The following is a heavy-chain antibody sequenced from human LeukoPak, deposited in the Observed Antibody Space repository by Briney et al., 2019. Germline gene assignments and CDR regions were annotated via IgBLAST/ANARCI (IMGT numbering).Heavy chain of an antibody. Sequence: ASVKVSCKASGYTFTSYYMHWVRQAPGQGLEWMGIINPSGGSTSYAQKFQGRVTMTRNTSISTAYMELSSLRSEDTAVYYCARGRSSSWYVRAYYFDYWGQGTLVTVSS. CDR1: GYTFTSYY. V-gene: IGHV1-46*01. CDR2: INPSGGST. J-gene: IGHJ4*02. D-gene: IGHD6-13*01. CDR3: ARGRSSSWYVRAYYFDY.